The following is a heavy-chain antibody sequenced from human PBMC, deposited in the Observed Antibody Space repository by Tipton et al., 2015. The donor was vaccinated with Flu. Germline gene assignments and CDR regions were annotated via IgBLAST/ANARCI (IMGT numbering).Heavy chain of an antibody. D-gene: IGHD2-2*01. V-gene: IGHV3-23*01. CDR2: ISGSGGST. Sequence: SLRLSCAASGFTFSSYAMSWVRQAPGKGLEWVSAISGSGGSTYYADSVKGRFTISRDNSKNTLYLQMNSLRAEDTAVYYCAKTADERGYCSSTSCMGRFDPWGQGTLVTVSS. CDR3: AKTADERGYCSSTSCMGRFDP. CDR1: GFTFSSYA. J-gene: IGHJ5*02.